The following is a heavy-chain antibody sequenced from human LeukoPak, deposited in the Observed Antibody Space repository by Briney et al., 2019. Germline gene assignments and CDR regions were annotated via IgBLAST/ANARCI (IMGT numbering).Heavy chain of an antibody. V-gene: IGHV4-59*08. J-gene: IGHJ5*02. D-gene: IGHD2-21*02. CDR2: IYYSGST. Sequence: PSETLSLTCTVSGGSISSYYWSWIRQPPGKGLEWIGYIYYSGSTNYNPSLKSRVTISVDTSKNQFSLKLSSVTAADTAVYYCARVVRLAYCGGDCYSDWFDPWGQGTLVTVSS. CDR1: GGSISSYY. CDR3: ARVVRLAYCGGDCYSDWFDP.